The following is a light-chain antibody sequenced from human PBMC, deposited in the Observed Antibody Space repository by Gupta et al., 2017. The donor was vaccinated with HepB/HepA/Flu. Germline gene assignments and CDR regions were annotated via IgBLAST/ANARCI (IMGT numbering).Light chain of an antibody. CDR2: GKN. CDR1: SLRSYY. V-gene: IGLV3-19*01. Sequence: SSELTQDPAVSVALGQTVRITCQGDSLRSYYATWYQQKPGQAPVLVVYGKNNRPSGIPDRFSGSSSGNTASLTITGAQAEDEAEYYCNSRDSSSNNNYVFGTGTKVTVL. J-gene: IGLJ1*01. CDR3: NSRDSSSNNNYV.